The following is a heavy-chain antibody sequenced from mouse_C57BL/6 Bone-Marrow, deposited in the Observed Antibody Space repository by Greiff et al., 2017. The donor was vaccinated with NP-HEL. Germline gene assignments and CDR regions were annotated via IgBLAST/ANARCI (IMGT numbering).Heavy chain of an antibody. J-gene: IGHJ3*01. CDR3: ARERLDYGSSPAWFAY. D-gene: IGHD1-1*01. CDR1: GYTFPRYW. V-gene: IGHV1-69*01. Sequence: QVQLQQSGAELVMPGASVTLSCQASGYTFPRYWMPLVKQSPGQGLEWIGEIDPSDSYTNYNQKFKGKSTLTVDKSSSTAYMQLSSLTSEDSAVYYCARERLDYGSSPAWFAYWGQGTLVTVSA. CDR2: IDPSDSYT.